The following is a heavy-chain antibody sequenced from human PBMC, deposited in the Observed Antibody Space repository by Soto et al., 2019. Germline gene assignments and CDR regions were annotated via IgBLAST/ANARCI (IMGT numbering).Heavy chain of an antibody. V-gene: IGHV4-31*03. CDR1: GGSISSGGYY. CDR3: AGVWGDYDDAFDI. J-gene: IGHJ3*02. CDR2: IYYSGST. Sequence: QVQLQESGPGLVKPSQTLSLTCTVSGGSISSGGYYWSWIRQHPGKGLEWIGYIYYSGSTYYNPSPKSRITISVDTSKNQFSLKLSSVTAAGTAVYYCAGVWGDYDDAFDIWGQGTMVTVSS. D-gene: IGHD4-17*01.